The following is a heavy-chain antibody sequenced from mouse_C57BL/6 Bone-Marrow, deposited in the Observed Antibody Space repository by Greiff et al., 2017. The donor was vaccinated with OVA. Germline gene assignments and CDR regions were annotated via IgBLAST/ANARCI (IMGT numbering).Heavy chain of an antibody. J-gene: IGHJ3*01. CDR1: GFTFSDYG. CDR3: ARGSFAY. Sequence: DVKLVESGGGLVKPGGSLKLSCAASGFTFSDYGMHWVRQAPEKGLEWVAYISSGSSTIYYADTVKGRFTITRDNAKNTLFLQMTSLRSEDTAMYYCARGSFAYWGQGTLVTVSA. CDR2: ISSGSSTI. V-gene: IGHV5-17*01.